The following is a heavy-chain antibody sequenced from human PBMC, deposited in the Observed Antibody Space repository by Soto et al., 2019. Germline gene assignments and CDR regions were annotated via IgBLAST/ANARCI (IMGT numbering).Heavy chain of an antibody. Sequence: SLTLSLTCAVYGGSFSGHYWILIRQPQGKGLEWIGEINHSGSTNYNPSLKSRVTISVDTSKNQFSLKLSSVTAADTAVYYCARSQTYYYGSGEPDWFDPWGQGTLVTVSS. CDR2: INHSGST. J-gene: IGHJ5*02. CDR1: GGSFSGHY. V-gene: IGHV4-34*01. D-gene: IGHD3-10*01. CDR3: ARSQTYYYGSGEPDWFDP.